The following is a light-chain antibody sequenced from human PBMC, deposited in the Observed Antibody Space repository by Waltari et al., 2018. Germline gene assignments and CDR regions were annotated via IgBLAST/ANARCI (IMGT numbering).Light chain of an antibody. CDR2: ATS. J-gene: IGKJ5*01. CDR1: QGRSNY. V-gene: IGKV1-9*01. Sequence: DIQLTQSPSLLSASLGVRVTITCRASQGRSNYLAWYQQQPGKAPKLLISATSTLQSGVPSRFSGSGSGTEFTLTISDLQPEDFTTYYCQQLNSYSLITFGQGTRLEIK. CDR3: QQLNSYSLIT.